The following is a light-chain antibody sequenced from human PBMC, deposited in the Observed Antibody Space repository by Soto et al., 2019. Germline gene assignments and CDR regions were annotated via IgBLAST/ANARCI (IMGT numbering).Light chain of an antibody. CDR2: GAS. Sequence: EIVLTQSPATLSLSPGERATLSCRASQSVSSYLAWYQQKPGEAPRLLIYGASSRATGIPDRFSGSGSGTDFTLTISRLEPEDSAVYYCQQHGTTFGQGTKVDIK. V-gene: IGKV3-20*01. J-gene: IGKJ1*01. CDR1: QSVSSY. CDR3: QQHGTT.